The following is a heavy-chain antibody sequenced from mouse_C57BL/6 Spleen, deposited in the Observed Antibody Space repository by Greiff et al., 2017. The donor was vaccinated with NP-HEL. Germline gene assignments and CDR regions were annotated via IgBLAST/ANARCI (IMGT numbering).Heavy chain of an antibody. CDR2: INPNNGGT. J-gene: IGHJ4*01. D-gene: IGHD1-1*01. CDR3: ARGNLLRRTMDY. V-gene: IGHV1-18*01. Sequence: EVQLQQSGPELVKPGASVKIPCKASGYTFTDYNMDWVKQSHGKSLEWIGDINPNNGGTIYNQKFKGKATLTVDKSSSTAYLELRSLTSEDTAVYDCARGNLLRRTMDYWGKGTSVTVSS. CDR1: GYTFTDYN.